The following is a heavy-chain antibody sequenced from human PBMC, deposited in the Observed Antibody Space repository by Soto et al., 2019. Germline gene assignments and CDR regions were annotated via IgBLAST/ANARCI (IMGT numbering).Heavy chain of an antibody. Sequence: EVQLVESGGGLVQPGGSLRLTCAASGFTFSIYSMNWVRQAPGKGLEWVSYIMPGSSHIFYADSVKGRFTISRDNAKNSPYLPITSLRAEEAAVYSCAIGKVGGTAVRVFDIWGPGTLVTVSS. J-gene: IGHJ3*02. V-gene: IGHV3-48*01. CDR3: AIGKVGGTAVRVFDI. CDR1: GFTFSIYS. CDR2: IMPGSSHI. D-gene: IGHD1-26*01.